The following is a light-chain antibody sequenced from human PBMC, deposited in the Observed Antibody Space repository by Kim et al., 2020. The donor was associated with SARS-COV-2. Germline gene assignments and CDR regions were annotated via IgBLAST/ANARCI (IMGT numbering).Light chain of an antibody. V-gene: IGLV9-49*03. CDR1: SGYSNYK. CDR3: GADHGSGSNFVYV. J-gene: IGLJ1*01. Sequence: QPVLTQPPSASASLGASVTLTCTVSSGYSNYKVDWYQQRPGKGPRFVMRVGTGGIVGSKGDGIPDRFSVLGSGLNRYLTIKNIQEEDESDYHCGADHGSGSNFVYVFGSGTKVTVL. CDR2: VGTGGIVG.